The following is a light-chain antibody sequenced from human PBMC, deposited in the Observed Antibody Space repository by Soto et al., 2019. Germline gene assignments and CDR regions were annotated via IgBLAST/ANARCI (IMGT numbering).Light chain of an antibody. J-gene: IGLJ3*02. CDR3: TSYVGSNIWV. Sequence: QSALTQPPSASGSPGQSVTISCTGTSSDVGAYKYVSWYQQYPGKAPKLMIYEVSKRPSGVPDRFSGSKSGNTASLTVSGLLAEDEDDYYCTSYVGSNIWVFGGGTKLTVL. V-gene: IGLV2-8*01. CDR2: EVS. CDR1: SSDVGAYKY.